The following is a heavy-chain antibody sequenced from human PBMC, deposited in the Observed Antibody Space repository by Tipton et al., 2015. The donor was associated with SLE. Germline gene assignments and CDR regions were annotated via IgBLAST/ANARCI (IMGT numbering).Heavy chain of an antibody. V-gene: IGHV4-39*07. CDR3: ARGGGCSSTSCYRGDQRYYYRYMDA. CDR2: VYYSGTT. J-gene: IGHJ6*03. Sequence: TLSLTCTVSGGSISSSSYYWGWIRQPPGKGLEWIGNVYYSGTTQYNPSLTSRVTISIDTSNNQFSLKLNSVIAADTAVYYCARGGGCSSTSCYRGDQRYYYRYMDAWGKGTTVTVSS. CDR1: GGSISSSSYY. D-gene: IGHD2-2*01.